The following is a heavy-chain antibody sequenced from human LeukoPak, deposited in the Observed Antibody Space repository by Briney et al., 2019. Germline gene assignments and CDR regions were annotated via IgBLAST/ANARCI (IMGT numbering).Heavy chain of an antibody. V-gene: IGHV3-23*01. Sequence: GGSLRLSCAVSGFTFRSYAMNWVRQAPGKGLEWVAAITADGGSTHYATSVKGRFIISRDTPNNTLPLQMNNLRAEDTAVYFCARVWLRDYMDVWGEGTTVSVSS. J-gene: IGHJ6*03. CDR2: ITADGGST. CDR3: ARVWLRDYMDV. CDR1: GFTFRSYA. D-gene: IGHD5-12*01.